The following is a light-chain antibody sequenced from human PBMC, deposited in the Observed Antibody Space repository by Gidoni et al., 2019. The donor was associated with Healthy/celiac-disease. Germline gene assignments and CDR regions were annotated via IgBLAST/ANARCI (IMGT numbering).Light chain of an antibody. CDR3: QKYNNWPPYT. Sequence: DRVMTQSTATLSVSPGERATHSCSASQSVSSNSAWYQQKPGQAPRLLIYGASTRATGIPARFSGSGSGTEFTLTISSLQSEDFAVYYCQKYNNWPPYTFGQGTKLEIK. CDR2: GAS. V-gene: IGKV3-15*01. J-gene: IGKJ2*01. CDR1: QSVSSN.